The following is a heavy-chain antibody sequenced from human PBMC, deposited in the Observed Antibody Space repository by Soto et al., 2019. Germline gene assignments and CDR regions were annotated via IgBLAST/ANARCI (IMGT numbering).Heavy chain of an antibody. J-gene: IGHJ4*02. Sequence: QVQLVQSGAEVKKPGASVKVSCKASGYTFTSYDINWVRQATGQGLEWMGWMNPNSGNTGYAQKFKGRVTMTRDPDISTASMELSRLRDEGTAVYYCAGPWNKQWGQGTPGTVSS. D-gene: IGHD1-1*01. CDR3: AGPWNKQ. CDR1: GYTFTSYD. CDR2: MNPNSGNT. V-gene: IGHV1-8*01.